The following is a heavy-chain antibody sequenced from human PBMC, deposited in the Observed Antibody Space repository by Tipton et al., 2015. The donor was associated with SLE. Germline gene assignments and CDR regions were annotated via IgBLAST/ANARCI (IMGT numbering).Heavy chain of an antibody. D-gene: IGHD4-11*01. V-gene: IGHV4-61*02. J-gene: IGHJ6*03. Sequence: TLSLTCSVSGGSISRSSYFWSWIRQPAGKGLEWIGRIYSTGSTDYNPSLKTRVTISVDTSKDQFSLRLSSVTAADTAAYFCARGLYSNFYYNYYMDVWGKGTTVTVSS. CDR3: ARGLYSNFYYNYYMDV. CDR1: GGSISRSSYF. CDR2: IYSTGST.